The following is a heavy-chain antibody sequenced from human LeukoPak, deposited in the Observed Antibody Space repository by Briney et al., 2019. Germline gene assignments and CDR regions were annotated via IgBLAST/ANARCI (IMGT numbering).Heavy chain of an antibody. V-gene: IGHV6-1*01. Sequence: SQTLSLTCAISGDSVSSESASWNWIRQSPSRGLEWLGRTYYRSKWSYEYAISVKSRITINPDTTENHFSLQLNSVTAEDTAFYYCARRECASSCAFDSWGQGTLVTVSS. CDR3: ARRECASSCAFDS. CDR1: GDSVSSESAS. D-gene: IGHD3-3*01. CDR2: TYYRSKWSY. J-gene: IGHJ5*01.